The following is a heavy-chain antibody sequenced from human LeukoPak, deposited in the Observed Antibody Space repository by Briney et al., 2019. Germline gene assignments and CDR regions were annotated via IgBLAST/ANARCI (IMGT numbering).Heavy chain of an antibody. J-gene: IGHJ6*03. CDR1: GGTFSSYA. V-gene: IGHV1-69*01. D-gene: IGHD2-2*01. Sequence: SVKVSCKASGGTFSSYATSWVRQAPGQGLEWMGGIIPIFGTANYAQKFQGRVTITADESTSTAYMELSSLRSEDTAVYYCARGVWHCSSTSCYPYYYYYYMDVWGKGTTVTVSS. CDR3: ARGVWHCSSTSCYPYYYYYYMDV. CDR2: IIPIFGTA.